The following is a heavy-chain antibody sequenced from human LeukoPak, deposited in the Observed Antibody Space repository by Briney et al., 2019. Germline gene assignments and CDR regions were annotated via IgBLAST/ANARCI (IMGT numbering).Heavy chain of an antibody. CDR2: ISAYNGNT. J-gene: IGHJ4*02. V-gene: IGHV1-18*01. CDR3: ARDGPQYCSGGSCYSGY. Sequence: ASVKVSCKASGYTFTSYGIGWVRQAPGQGLEWTGWISAYNGNTNYAQKLQGRVTMTTDTSTSTAYMELRSLRSDDTAVYYCARDGPQYCSGGSCYSGYWGQGTLVTVSS. CDR1: GYTFTSYG. D-gene: IGHD2-15*01.